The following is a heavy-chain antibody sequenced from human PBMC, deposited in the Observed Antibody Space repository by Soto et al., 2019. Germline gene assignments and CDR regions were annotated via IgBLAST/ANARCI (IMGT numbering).Heavy chain of an antibody. J-gene: IGHJ4*02. V-gene: IGHV3-66*01. D-gene: IGHD6-6*01. CDR3: ARESRSEASGDC. CDR2: IYSGGST. Sequence: EVQVVESGGGLVQPGGSLRLSCAASGFTVSSNYMSWVRQAPGKGLEWVSGIYSGGSTYYADYVKGRFTSSSDNSKNTLYIQMNSLRAEDTAVYYCARESRSEASGDCWGLGTLVTVSS. CDR1: GFTVSSNY.